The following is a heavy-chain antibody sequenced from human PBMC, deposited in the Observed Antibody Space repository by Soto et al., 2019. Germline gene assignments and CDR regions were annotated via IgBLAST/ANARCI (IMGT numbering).Heavy chain of an antibody. CDR3: ARGLTRDYDFWSGYYPNYYYYGMDV. D-gene: IGHD3-3*01. V-gene: IGHV4-59*01. J-gene: IGHJ6*02. CDR2: IYYSGST. CDR1: GGSISSYY. Sequence: SETLSLTCTVSGGSISSYYWSWIRQPPGKGLEWIGYIYYSGSTNYNPSLKSRVTISVDTSKNQFSLKLSSVTAADTAVYYCARGLTRDYDFWSGYYPNYYYYGMDVWGQGTTVTVSS.